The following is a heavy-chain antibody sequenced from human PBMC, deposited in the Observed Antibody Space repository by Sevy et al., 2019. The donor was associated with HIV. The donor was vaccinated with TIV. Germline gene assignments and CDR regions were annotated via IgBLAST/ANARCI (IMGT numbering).Heavy chain of an antibody. CDR3: AKVDVVVPVADYGLDV. J-gene: IGHJ6*02. CDR2: ISRSGGST. CDR1: GFTFSIYA. Sequence: GGSLRLSCAASGFTFSIYAMSWVRQAPGKGLEWVSSISRSGGSTHYADSVKGRLTISRDHSKSTLFLQMHSLRAEDTAVYYCAKVDVVVPVADYGLDVWGQGTTVTVSS. V-gene: IGHV3-23*01. D-gene: IGHD2-2*01.